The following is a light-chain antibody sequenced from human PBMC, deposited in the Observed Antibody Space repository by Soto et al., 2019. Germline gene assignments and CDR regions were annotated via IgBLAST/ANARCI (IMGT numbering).Light chain of an antibody. CDR3: QQYNDWYT. J-gene: IGKJ2*01. V-gene: IGKV3-15*01. Sequence: IVMTQSPATLSVSPGQRATLSCRASLSVSRNLAWYQHKPGQAPKLLIYGASTRATGIPARFSGSGSGTEFTLTINRLPSEDFAVYYCQQYNDWYTFGQGTKLEIK. CDR2: GAS. CDR1: LSVSRN.